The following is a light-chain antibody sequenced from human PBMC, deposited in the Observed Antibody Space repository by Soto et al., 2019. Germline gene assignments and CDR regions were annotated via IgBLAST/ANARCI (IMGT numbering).Light chain of an antibody. CDR3: QQYDKWPRT. J-gene: IGKJ1*01. V-gene: IGKV3-11*01. Sequence: EIVLTQSPATVSLSPGERATLSCRASQSVSNYLAWYQQKPGQAPRLLIYHAFNRATGIPARFSGSGSGTDFTLTISSLEPEDFAVYYCQQYDKWPRTFGQGTKVDIK. CDR1: QSVSNY. CDR2: HAF.